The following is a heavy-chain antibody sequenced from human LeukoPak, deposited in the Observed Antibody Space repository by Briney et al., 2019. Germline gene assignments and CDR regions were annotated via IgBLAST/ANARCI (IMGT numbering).Heavy chain of an antibody. CDR3: ARLLVVVPAAINWYFDL. D-gene: IGHD2-2*02. J-gene: IGHJ2*01. CDR1: GGSFSGYY. CDR2: INHSGST. V-gene: IGHV4-34*01. Sequence: PSETLSLTCAVYGGSFSGYYWSWIRQPPGKGLEWIGEINHSGSTNYNPSLKSRVTISVDTSKNQFSLKLSSVTAADTAVYYCARLLVVVPAAINWYFDLWGRGTLVTVSS.